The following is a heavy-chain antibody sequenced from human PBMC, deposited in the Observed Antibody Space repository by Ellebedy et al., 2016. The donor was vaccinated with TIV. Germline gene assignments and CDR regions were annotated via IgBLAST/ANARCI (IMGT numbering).Heavy chain of an antibody. Sequence: GSLRLSXTVSCGSISSYYWSWIRQPPGKGLEWIGYIYYSGSTNYNPSLKSRVTISVDTSKNQFSLKLTSVTAADTAVYYCASGSNWNYWYFDLWGRGTLVTVSS. CDR3: ASGSNWNYWYFDL. V-gene: IGHV4-59*01. D-gene: IGHD1-1*01. CDR2: IYYSGST. J-gene: IGHJ2*01. CDR1: CGSISSYY.